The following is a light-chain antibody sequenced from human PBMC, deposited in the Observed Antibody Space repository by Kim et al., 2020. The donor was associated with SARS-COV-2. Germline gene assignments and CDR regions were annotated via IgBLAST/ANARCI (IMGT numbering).Light chain of an antibody. V-gene: IGLV2-23*02. Sequence: QSITISCTVTSRDVGNYTLVSWYQQRPGKAPKLIIFEVSKRPSGVSNRFSGSKSGDTASLTISGLQAEDESDYYCCSYAGSNTFVIFGGGTQLTVL. J-gene: IGLJ2*01. CDR3: CSYAGSNTFVI. CDR1: SRDVGNYTL. CDR2: EVS.